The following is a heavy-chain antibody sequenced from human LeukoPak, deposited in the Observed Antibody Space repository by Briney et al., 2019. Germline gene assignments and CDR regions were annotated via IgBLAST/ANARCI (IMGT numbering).Heavy chain of an antibody. V-gene: IGHV3-23*01. Sequence: PGGSLRLSCAASGFTFSSYAMSWVRQAPGKGLEWVSAISGSGGSTYYADSVKGRFTISRDNSKNTLYLQMNSLGAEDTAVYYCAKVRYSSSSLREAALDYWGQGTLVTVSS. CDR2: ISGSGGST. J-gene: IGHJ4*02. CDR3: AKVRYSSSSLREAALDY. D-gene: IGHD6-6*01. CDR1: GFTFSSYA.